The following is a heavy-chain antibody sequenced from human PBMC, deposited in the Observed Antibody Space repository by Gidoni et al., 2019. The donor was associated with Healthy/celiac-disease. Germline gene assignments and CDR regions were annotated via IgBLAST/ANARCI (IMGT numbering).Heavy chain of an antibody. CDR3: ARDRRGLRYFDWTSPHYYMDV. V-gene: IGHV4-59*01. D-gene: IGHD3-9*01. CDR1: GGSISSYY. CDR2: IYYSGST. J-gene: IGHJ6*03. Sequence: QVQLQESGPGLVKPSETLSLTCTVSGGSISSYYWSWIRQPPGKGLEWIGYIYYSGSTNYNPSLKSRVTISVDTSKNQFSLKLSSVTAADTAVYYCARDRRGLRYFDWTSPHYYMDVWGKGTTVTVSS.